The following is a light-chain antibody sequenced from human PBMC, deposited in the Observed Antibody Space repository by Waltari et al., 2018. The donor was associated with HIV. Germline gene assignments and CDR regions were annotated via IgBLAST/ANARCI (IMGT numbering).Light chain of an antibody. Sequence: EIVMTQSPATLSVSPGERATVSCRAGQTVSSSLAWYQQKPGQAPRLLIYGASTRATGIAARFSGSRSGTEFALTISSLQSEDFAVYYCQQYNDWPLTFGGGTRVEI. V-gene: IGKV3-15*01. CDR1: QTVSSS. CDR2: GAS. J-gene: IGKJ4*01. CDR3: QQYNDWPLT.